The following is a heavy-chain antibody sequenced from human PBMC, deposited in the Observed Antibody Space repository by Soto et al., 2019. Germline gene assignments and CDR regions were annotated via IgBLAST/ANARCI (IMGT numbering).Heavy chain of an antibody. Sequence: EVQLLESGGGLVQPGGSLRLSCAASGFSFSSYAMNWVRQAPGKGLEWVSVISGRGDSTYYADSVKGRSTISRDNSKNALYLQMISLRAEDTAVDYCARRSSGWYFDYWGQGTLVIVSS. D-gene: IGHD6-19*01. CDR1: GFSFSSYA. CDR2: ISGRGDST. J-gene: IGHJ4*02. CDR3: ARRSSGWYFDY. V-gene: IGHV3-23*01.